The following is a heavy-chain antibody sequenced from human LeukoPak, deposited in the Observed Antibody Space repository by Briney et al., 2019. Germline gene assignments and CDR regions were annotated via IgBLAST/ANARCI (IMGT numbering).Heavy chain of an antibody. Sequence: SQTLSLTCTVSGGSIRSGDYYWSWIRQPPGKGLEWIGYIYYSGSTYYNPSLKSRVTISVDTSKNQFSLKLSSVTAADTAVYYCARSGDSLFGMDVWGQGTTVTVSS. J-gene: IGHJ6*02. CDR2: IYYSGST. V-gene: IGHV4-30-4*01. CDR1: GGSIRSGDYY. D-gene: IGHD4-17*01. CDR3: ARSGDSLFGMDV.